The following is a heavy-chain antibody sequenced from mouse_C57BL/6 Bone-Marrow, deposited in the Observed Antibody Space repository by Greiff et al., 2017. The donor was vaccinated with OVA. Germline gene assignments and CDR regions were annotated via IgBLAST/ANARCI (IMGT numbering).Heavy chain of an antibody. V-gene: IGHV1-64*01. J-gene: IGHJ2*01. Sequence: VQLQQSGAELVKPGASVKLSCKASGYTFTSYWMHWVKQRPGQGLEWIGMIHPNSGSTNYNEKFKSKATLTVDKSSSTAYMQLSSLTSEDSAVYYCARATRPYYFDYGGKGTTLTVSS. D-gene: IGHD1-2*01. CDR2: IHPNSGST. CDR3: ARATRPYYFDY. CDR1: GYTFTSYW.